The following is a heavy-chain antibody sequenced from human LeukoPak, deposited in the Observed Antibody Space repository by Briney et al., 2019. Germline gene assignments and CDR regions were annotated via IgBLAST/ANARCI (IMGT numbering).Heavy chain of an antibody. D-gene: IGHD5-18*01. V-gene: IGHV3-21*01. CDR2: ISSSSSYI. Sequence: GGSLRLSCAASGFTFSRYTMNWVRQAPGKGLEWVSYISSSSSYIYYADSVKGRFTISRDNAENSLYLQMNSLRAEDTAVYYCATGHSYGYDYWGQGVLVTVSS. J-gene: IGHJ4*02. CDR3: ATGHSYGYDY. CDR1: GFTFSRYT.